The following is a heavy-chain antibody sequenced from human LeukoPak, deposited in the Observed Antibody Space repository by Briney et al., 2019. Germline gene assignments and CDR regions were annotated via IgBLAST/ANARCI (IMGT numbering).Heavy chain of an antibody. J-gene: IGHJ4*02. Sequence: SETLSLTCAVYGGSFSGYYWSRIRQPPGKGLEWIGEINHSGSTNYNPSLKSRVTISVDTSKNQFSLKLSSVTAADTAVYYCARVYYGSGSYYHPFDYWGQGTLVTVSS. CDR3: ARVYYGSGSYYHPFDY. CDR1: GGSFSGYY. V-gene: IGHV4-34*01. D-gene: IGHD3-10*01. CDR2: INHSGST.